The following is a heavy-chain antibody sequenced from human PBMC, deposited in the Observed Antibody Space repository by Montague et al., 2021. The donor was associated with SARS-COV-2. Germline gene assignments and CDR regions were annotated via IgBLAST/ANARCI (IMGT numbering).Heavy chain of an antibody. CDR3: TSGREGNYNVMDV. V-gene: IGHV6-1*01. D-gene: IGHD1-1*01. CDR2: TYYRSKWYS. J-gene: IGHJ6*02. CDR1: GGSVSSNSAT. Sequence: CAISGGSVSSNSATWNWVRQSPSRGLEWLGRTYYRSKWYSDYAVSVRGRVTINPDTSKNQFSLQLNSVTPEDTAIYYCTSGREGNYNVMDVWGQGTTVTVSS.